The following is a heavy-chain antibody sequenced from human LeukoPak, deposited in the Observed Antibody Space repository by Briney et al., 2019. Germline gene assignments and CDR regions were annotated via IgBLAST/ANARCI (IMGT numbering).Heavy chain of an antibody. CDR1: GFTFSSYE. CDR2: ISSSGSTI. V-gene: IGHV3-48*03. Sequence: PGGSLRLSCAASGFTFSSYEMNWVRQAPGKGLEWVSYISSSGSTIYYADSVKGRFTISRDNAKNSLYLRMNSLRAEDTAVYYCARYRGGYCSGGSCKEFDYWGQGTLVTVSS. J-gene: IGHJ4*02. CDR3: ARYRGGYCSGGSCKEFDY. D-gene: IGHD2-15*01.